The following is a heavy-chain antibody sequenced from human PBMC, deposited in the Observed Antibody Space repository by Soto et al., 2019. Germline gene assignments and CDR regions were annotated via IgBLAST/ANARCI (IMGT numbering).Heavy chain of an antibody. CDR2: IDPSDSYT. V-gene: IGHV5-10-1*01. D-gene: IGHD3-10*01. J-gene: IGHJ6*02. CDR3: ARLHPVLLWFGELFSDKDV. CDR1: GYSFTSYC. Sequence: DSLMISCKGPGYSFTSYCISSVFQLPGKGPARMGRIDPSDSYTNYGPSFQGHVTIAADKSISPAYLQWSSLKASDTAMYYCARLHPVLLWFGELFSDKDVWGQGTTDAATS.